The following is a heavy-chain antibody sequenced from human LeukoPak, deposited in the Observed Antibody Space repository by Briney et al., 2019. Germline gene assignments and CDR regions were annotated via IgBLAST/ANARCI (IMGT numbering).Heavy chain of an antibody. Sequence: ASVKVSCKASGYTFTGYYMHWVRQAPGQGLEWMGRINPNSGGTNYAQKFQGRVTMTRDTSISTAYMELSRLRSDDTAVYYSARDHEYYDSSGYYFGYWGQGTLVTVSS. J-gene: IGHJ4*02. D-gene: IGHD3-22*01. V-gene: IGHV1-2*06. CDR2: INPNSGGT. CDR1: GYTFTGYY. CDR3: ARDHEYYDSSGYYFGY.